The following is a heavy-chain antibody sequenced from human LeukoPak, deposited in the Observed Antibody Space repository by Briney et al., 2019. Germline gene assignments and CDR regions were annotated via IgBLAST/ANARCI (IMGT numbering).Heavy chain of an antibody. CDR3: AREKRITMIVTCDP. D-gene: IGHD3-22*01. CDR1: GGSISSSSYY. V-gene: IGHV4-39*07. CDR2: IYYSGST. J-gene: IGHJ5*02. Sequence: SETLSLTCTVSGGSISSSSYYWGWIRQPPGKGLEWIGSIYYSGSTYYNPSLKSRVTISVDTSRNQFSLKLSSVTAADTAVYYCAREKRITMIVTCDPWGQGTLVTVSS.